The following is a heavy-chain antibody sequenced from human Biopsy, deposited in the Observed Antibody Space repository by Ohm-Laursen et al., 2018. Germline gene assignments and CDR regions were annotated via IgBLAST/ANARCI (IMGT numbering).Heavy chain of an antibody. CDR3: ASVVLGPTNDAFDL. D-gene: IGHD3-22*01. J-gene: IGHJ3*01. V-gene: IGHV4-4*07. Sequence: SETLSLTCNVSGGDINNYYWSWIRQPAGQGLEWIGRIYPGGSTNYNSSLKSRVTMSVDTSKKQLSLRLRSVTAADTAMYYCASVVLGPTNDAFDLWGQGTMVVVSS. CDR2: IYPGGST. CDR1: GGDINNYY.